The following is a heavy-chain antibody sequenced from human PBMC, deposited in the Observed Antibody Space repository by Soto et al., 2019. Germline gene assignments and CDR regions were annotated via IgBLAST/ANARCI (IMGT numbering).Heavy chain of an antibody. CDR2: ISYDGNRK. Sequence: PGGSLRLSCAASGFTFSSYGMHWARQAPGEGLEWVAVISYDGNRKYYADSVKGRFTISRDNAKNSLYLQMNSLRAEDTAVYYCARERCGSYAFDYWGQGTLVTVSS. J-gene: IGHJ4*02. V-gene: IGHV3-30*03. D-gene: IGHD1-26*01. CDR3: ARERCGSYAFDY. CDR1: GFTFSSYG.